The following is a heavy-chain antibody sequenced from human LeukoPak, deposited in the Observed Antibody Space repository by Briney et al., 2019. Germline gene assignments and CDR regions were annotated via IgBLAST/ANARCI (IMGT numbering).Heavy chain of an antibody. CDR3: ARAPSEIGGYYPEYFRH. D-gene: IGHD3-22*01. CDR1: GFTFSSYW. CDR2: IKSDGST. J-gene: IGHJ1*01. V-gene: IGHV3-74*01. Sequence: PGGSLRLSRAASGFTFSSYWMHWVRQAPGKGLVWVSRIKSDGSTNYADSVKGRFTISRDNAKNTLSLQMNSLRAEDTGVYYCARAPSEIGGYYPEYFRHWGQGTLVTVSS.